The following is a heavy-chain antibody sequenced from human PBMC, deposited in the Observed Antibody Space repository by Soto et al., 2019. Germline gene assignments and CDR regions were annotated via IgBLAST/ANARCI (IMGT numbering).Heavy chain of an antibody. J-gene: IGHJ3*02. Sequence: ASVKVSCKASGYTFTSYYMHWVRQAPGQGLEWMGIINPSGSSTTYAQKFQGRVTMTRDTSTSTVYMELSSLRSEDTAVYYCARGAVPNAFDIWGQGTMVTGSS. CDR3: ARGAVPNAFDI. CDR1: GYTFTSYY. V-gene: IGHV1-46*01. D-gene: IGHD4-17*01. CDR2: INPSGSST.